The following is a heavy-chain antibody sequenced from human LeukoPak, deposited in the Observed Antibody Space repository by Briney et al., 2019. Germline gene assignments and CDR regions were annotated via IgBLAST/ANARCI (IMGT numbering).Heavy chain of an antibody. CDR3: ARRATTERGHSYGLDF. V-gene: IGHV3-30*02. CDR1: GFTFSSYA. Sequence: GGSLRLSCAASGFTFSSYAMSWVRQAPGKGLEWVAFIRYDGSNKYYADSVKGRFTISRDNSKNTLYLQMNSLRAEDTAVYYCARRATTERGHSYGLDFWGQGTLVTVSS. D-gene: IGHD5-18*01. CDR2: IRYDGSNK. J-gene: IGHJ4*02.